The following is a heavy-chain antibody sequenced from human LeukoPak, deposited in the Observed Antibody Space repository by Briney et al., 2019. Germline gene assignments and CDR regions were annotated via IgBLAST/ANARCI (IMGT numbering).Heavy chain of an antibody. CDR1: GYTFSRYW. CDR3: TTDTFGARDS. V-gene: IGHV3-74*01. CDR2: INEDGSST. Sequence: GVSLRLSCAASGYTFSRYWMHWVRQGPGKGLVWVSRINEDGSSTSYAESVRGRFTISRDNAKNTLHLQMNSLRAEDAAVYYCTTDTFGARDSWGQGTLVTVSS. D-gene: IGHD3-10*01. J-gene: IGHJ4*02.